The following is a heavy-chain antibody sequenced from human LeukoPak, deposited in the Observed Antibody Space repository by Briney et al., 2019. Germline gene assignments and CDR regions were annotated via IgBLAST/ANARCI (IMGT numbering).Heavy chain of an antibody. D-gene: IGHD3-22*01. CDR2: ISAYNGNT. Sequence: ASVKVSCKASGYTFTSYGISWVRQAPGQGLEWMGWISAYNGNTNYAQKLQGRVTMTTDTSTSAAYMELRSLRSDDTAVYYCAREERYYDSSGYYRDWGQGTLVTVSS. CDR1: GYTFTSYG. J-gene: IGHJ4*02. CDR3: AREERYYDSSGYYRD. V-gene: IGHV1-18*01.